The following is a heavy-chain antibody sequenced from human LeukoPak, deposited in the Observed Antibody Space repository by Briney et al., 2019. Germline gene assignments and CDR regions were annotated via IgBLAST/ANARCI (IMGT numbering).Heavy chain of an antibody. CDR2: ISGSGGST. V-gene: IGHV3-23*01. CDR3: AKEQYSYGRPFHS. CDR1: GFTFSSYA. J-gene: IGHJ4*02. D-gene: IGHD5-18*01. Sequence: GGSLRLSCAASGFTFSSYAMSWVRQAPGKGLEWVSAISGSGGSTYYADSVKGRFTISRDNFKNTLYLQMNSLRGEDTAMYYCAKEQYSYGRPFHSWGQGTLVTVSS.